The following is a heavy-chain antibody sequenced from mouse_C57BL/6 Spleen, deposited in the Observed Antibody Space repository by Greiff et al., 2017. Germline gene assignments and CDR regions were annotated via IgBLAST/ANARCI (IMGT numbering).Heavy chain of an antibody. Sequence: QVHVKQSGAELVRPGASVKLSCKASGYTFTDYYINWVKQRPGQGLEWIARIYPGSGNTYYNEKFKGKATLTAEKSSSTAYMQLSSLTSEDSAVYFCARGTNYAMDYWGQGTSVTVSS. J-gene: IGHJ4*01. D-gene: IGHD3-3*01. CDR3: ARGTNYAMDY. CDR2: IYPGSGNT. CDR1: GYTFTDYY. V-gene: IGHV1-76*01.